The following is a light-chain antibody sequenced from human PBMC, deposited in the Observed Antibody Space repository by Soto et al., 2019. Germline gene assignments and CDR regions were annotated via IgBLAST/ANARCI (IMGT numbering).Light chain of an antibody. CDR2: DAS. Sequence: DIKMTQSPSTLSGSVGDRVTITCRASQSISDYLAWYQQKPGKAPKLLIYDASNLESGVPSRFSGSGSGTEFTLTISSLQPDDFATYYCQQYNSYRTFGQGTKVDI. V-gene: IGKV1-5*01. CDR1: QSISDY. J-gene: IGKJ1*01. CDR3: QQYNSYRT.